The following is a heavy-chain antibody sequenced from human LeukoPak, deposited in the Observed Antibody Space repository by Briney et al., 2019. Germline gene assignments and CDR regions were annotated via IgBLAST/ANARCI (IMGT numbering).Heavy chain of an antibody. CDR3: ARVRLDTLDP. CDR1: GFTFSSYN. CDR2: ITTSSSEI. Sequence: GGSLRLSCAASGFTFSSYNMNWVRQAPGKELEWISYITTSSSEIYYADSVKGRFTISRDNAKNSLYLQMNSLRAEDTAVYYCARVRLDTLDPWGQGTLVTVSS. J-gene: IGHJ5*02. V-gene: IGHV3-21*05.